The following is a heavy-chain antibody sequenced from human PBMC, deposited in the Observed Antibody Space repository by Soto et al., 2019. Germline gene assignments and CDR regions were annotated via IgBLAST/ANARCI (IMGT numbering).Heavy chain of an antibody. Sequence: GGSLRLSCAASGFTFSNAWMNWVRQAPGKGLEWVGRIKSKTDGGTTDYAAPVKGRFTISRDDSKNTLYLQMNSLKTEDTAVYYCTTAPGEYYYDSSGYFNWGQGTLVTVSS. J-gene: IGHJ4*02. CDR2: IKSKTDGGTT. V-gene: IGHV3-15*07. CDR3: TTAPGEYYYDSSGYFN. CDR1: GFTFSNAW. D-gene: IGHD3-22*01.